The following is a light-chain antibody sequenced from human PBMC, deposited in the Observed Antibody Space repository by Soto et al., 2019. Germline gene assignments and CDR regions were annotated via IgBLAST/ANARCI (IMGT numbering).Light chain of an antibody. V-gene: IGKV1-5*01. CDR2: DDS. CDR3: HQYSDSSGA. J-gene: IGKJ1*01. CDR1: KSIGSW. Sequence: DSEVAQCTSTLSASVGDRGTRTCGASKSIGSWLAWYHEKPGKARKLLLFDDSTLESAVPSRFSGSGSGTDFTLTISSLQPDDFATYYCHQYSDSSGAFGQGTKVDIK.